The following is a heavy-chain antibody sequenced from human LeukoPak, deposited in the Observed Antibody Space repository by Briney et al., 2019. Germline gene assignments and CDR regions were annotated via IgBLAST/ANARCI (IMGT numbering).Heavy chain of an antibody. J-gene: IGHJ6*03. V-gene: IGHV4-59*01. D-gene: IGHD2/OR15-2a*01. Sequence: SETLSLTCTVSGGSMSSYYWNWIRRSPGKGLEWIAYICYSGSTNYNPSLKSRVTISVDTSKSQFSLRLTSVTAADTAVYYCARGQSPGAKRFSLYHYMDIWGKGTTVAVSS. CDR1: GGSMSSYY. CDR2: ICYSGST. CDR3: ARGQSPGAKRFSLYHYMDI.